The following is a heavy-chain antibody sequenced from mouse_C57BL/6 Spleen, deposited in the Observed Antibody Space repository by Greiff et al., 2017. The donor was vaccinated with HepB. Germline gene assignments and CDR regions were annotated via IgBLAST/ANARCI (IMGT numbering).Heavy chain of an antibody. CDR1: GYTFTEYT. CDR2: FYPGSGSI. J-gene: IGHJ1*03. CDR3: ARHEDGPYYYGSSYSWYFDV. D-gene: IGHD1-1*01. Sequence: VKLVESGAELVKPGASVKLSCKASGYTFTEYTIHWVKQRSGQGLEWIGWFYPGSGSIKYNEKFKDKATLTADKSSSTVYMELSRLTSEDSAVYFCARHEDGPYYYGSSYSWYFDVWGTGTTVTVSS. V-gene: IGHV1-62-2*01.